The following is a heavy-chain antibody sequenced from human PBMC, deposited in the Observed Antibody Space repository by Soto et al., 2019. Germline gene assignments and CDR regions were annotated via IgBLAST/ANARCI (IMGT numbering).Heavy chain of an antibody. V-gene: IGHV3-11*06. CDR2: ISSSSSYT. D-gene: IGHD1-26*01. CDR3: ARVLIVGASNWFDP. J-gene: IGHJ5*02. CDR1: GFTFSDYY. Sequence: VGSLRLSSAASGFTFSDYYMSWIRQAPGKGLEWVSYISSSSSYTNYADSVKGRFTISRDNAKNSLYLQMNSLRAEDTAVYYCARVLIVGASNWFDPWGQGTLVTVSS.